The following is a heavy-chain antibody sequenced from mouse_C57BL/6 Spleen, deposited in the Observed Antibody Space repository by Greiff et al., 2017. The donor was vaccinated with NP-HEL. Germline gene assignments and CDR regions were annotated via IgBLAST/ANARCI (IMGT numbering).Heavy chain of an antibody. CDR2: ISSGGDYI. Sequence: EVHLVESGEGLVKPGGSLKLSCAASGFTFSSYAMSWVRQTPEKRLEWVAYISSGGDYIYYADTVKGRFTISRDNARNTLYLQMSSLKSEDTAMYYCTRGGEMYAGICFDDWGQGTTLTVSS. V-gene: IGHV5-9-1*02. D-gene: IGHD1-1*02. CDR3: TRGGEMYAGICFDD. J-gene: IGHJ2*01. CDR1: GFTFSSYA.